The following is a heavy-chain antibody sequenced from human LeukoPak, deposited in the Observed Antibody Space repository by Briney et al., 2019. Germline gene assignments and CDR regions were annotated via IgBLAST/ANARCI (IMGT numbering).Heavy chain of an antibody. CDR1: GGSISNSTYY. CDR3: ARHDRIIASPLV. J-gene: IGHJ4*02. CDR2: VYYSGSA. D-gene: IGHD2/OR15-2a*01. Sequence: SETLSLTCTVSGGSISNSTYYWGWIRQPPGKGLEWVGTVYYSGSAYYNPSLKSRVTISVDTSKNQFSLKLRSVTAADTAVYYCARHDRIIASPLVWGQGTLVTVSS. V-gene: IGHV4-39*01.